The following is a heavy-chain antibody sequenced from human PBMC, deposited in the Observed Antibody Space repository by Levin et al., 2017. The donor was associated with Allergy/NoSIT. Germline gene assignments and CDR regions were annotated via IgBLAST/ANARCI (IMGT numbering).Heavy chain of an antibody. V-gene: IGHV3-23*01. Sequence: GESLKISCAASGFTFRSHAMNWVRQVPGKGLEWVSSMSGDGGTTNYVDSVRGRFTISRDKTNNTLYLQMNSLRVEDTAIYYCAKDLMSCSGGSYYSAPDYWGQGTLVTVSS. J-gene: IGHJ4*02. D-gene: IGHD2-15*01. CDR2: MSGDGGTT. CDR3: AKDLMSCSGGSYYSAPDY. CDR1: GFTFRSHA.